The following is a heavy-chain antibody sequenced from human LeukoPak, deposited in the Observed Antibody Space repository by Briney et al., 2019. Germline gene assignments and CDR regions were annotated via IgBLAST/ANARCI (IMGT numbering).Heavy chain of an antibody. Sequence: PSETLSLTCAVSGGSISSYYWRWIRQPPGKGLEWIGYIYYSGSTNYNPSLKSRVTISVDTSKNQFSLKLSSVTAADTAVYYCARDLNGDYFDYWGQGTLVTVSS. CDR2: IYYSGST. V-gene: IGHV4-59*01. D-gene: IGHD4-17*01. CDR3: ARDLNGDYFDY. J-gene: IGHJ4*02. CDR1: GGSISSYY.